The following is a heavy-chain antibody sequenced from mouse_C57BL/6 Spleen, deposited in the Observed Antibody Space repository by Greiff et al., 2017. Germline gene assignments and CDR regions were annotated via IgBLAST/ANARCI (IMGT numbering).Heavy chain of an antibody. Sequence: EVKLVESGGGLVKPGGSLKLSCAASGFTFSDYGMHWVRQAPEKGLEWVAYISSGSSTIYYADTVKGRFTISRDNAKNTLFLQMTSLRSEDTAMYYCARSYYYGSSGFAYWGQGTLVTVSA. D-gene: IGHD1-1*01. CDR1: GFTFSDYG. CDR3: ARSYYYGSSGFAY. CDR2: ISSGSSTI. J-gene: IGHJ3*01. V-gene: IGHV5-17*01.